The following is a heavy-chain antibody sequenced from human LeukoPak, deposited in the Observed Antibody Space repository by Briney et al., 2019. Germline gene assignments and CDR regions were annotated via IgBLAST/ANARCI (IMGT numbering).Heavy chain of an antibody. Sequence: PSETLSLTCAVYGGSFSGYYWGWIRQPPGKGLEWIGNIYHSGSTYYNPSLKSRVTISVDTSKNQFSLKLTSVTATDTAVYYCARSRRSWSTFDYWGQGTLVTVSS. CDR2: IYHSGST. V-gene: IGHV4-34*01. J-gene: IGHJ4*02. D-gene: IGHD6-13*01. CDR3: ARSRRSWSTFDY. CDR1: GGSFSGYY.